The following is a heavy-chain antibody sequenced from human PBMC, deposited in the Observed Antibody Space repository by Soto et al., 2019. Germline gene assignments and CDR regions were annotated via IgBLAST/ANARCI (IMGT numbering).Heavy chain of an antibody. CDR3: ARDKDITGTAGLDY. D-gene: IGHD1-7*01. CDR2: IIPILGIA. Sequence: ASVKVSCKASGGTFSSYTISWVRQAPGQGLEWMGRIIPILGIANYAQKFQGRVTITADKSTSTAYMELSSLRSEDTAVYYCARDKDITGTAGLDYWGQGTLVTVSS. CDR1: GGTFSSYT. J-gene: IGHJ4*02. V-gene: IGHV1-69*04.